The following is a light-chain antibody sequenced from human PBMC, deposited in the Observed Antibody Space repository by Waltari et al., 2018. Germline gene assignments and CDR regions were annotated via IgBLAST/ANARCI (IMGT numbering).Light chain of an antibody. CDR2: KAS. V-gene: IGKV1-5*03. CDR3: QEYNSYSWT. CDR1: QSISSW. J-gene: IGKJ1*01. Sequence: DIQMTQSPSTLSASVGDKVTITCRASQSISSWVAWNQPKPGKAPNLLTYKASSLEIWVPARFSSSVSSTEFTLTISSLQPDDFATDYCQEYNSYSWTFGQGTKVEIK.